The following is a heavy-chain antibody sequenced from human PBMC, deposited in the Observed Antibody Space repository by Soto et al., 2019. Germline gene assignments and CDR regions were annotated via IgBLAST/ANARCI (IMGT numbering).Heavy chain of an antibody. CDR1: GGTFSSYT. Sequence: QVQLVQSGAEVKKPGSSVKVSCKASGGTFSSYTISWVRQAPGQGLEWMGRIIPILGIANYAQKFQGRVTITADKPTSTAYMELSSLRSEDTAVYYCARGVVATFWYFDLWGRGTLVTVSS. D-gene: IGHD5-12*01. CDR3: ARGVVATFWYFDL. J-gene: IGHJ2*01. CDR2: IIPILGIA. V-gene: IGHV1-69*02.